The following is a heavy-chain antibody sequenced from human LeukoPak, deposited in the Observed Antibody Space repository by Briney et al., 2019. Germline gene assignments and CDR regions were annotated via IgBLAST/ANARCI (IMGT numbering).Heavy chain of an antibody. Sequence: PSETLSLTCTVSGGSISSGDYYWSWIRQPPGKGLEWIGYIYYSGSTYYNPSLKSRVTISVDTSKNQFSLKLSSVTAADTAVYYCARVEDFPSGSFDYWGQGTLVTVSS. V-gene: IGHV4-30-4*08. J-gene: IGHJ4*02. CDR1: GGSISSGDYY. D-gene: IGHD3-3*01. CDR3: ARVEDFPSGSFDY. CDR2: IYYSGST.